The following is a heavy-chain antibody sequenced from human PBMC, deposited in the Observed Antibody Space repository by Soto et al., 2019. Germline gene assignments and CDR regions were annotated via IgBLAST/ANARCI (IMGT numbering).Heavy chain of an antibody. V-gene: IGHV1-8*01. D-gene: IGHD6-13*01. CDR3: VRRGFSSSWGYWYFDL. CDR1: GYTFTSYD. CDR2: MNPNSGNT. Sequence: ASVKVSCKASGYTFTSYDINWVRQATGQGLEWMGWMNPNSGNTGYAQKFQCRVTMTSNTSISTAYMELSSLRAEDTAVYYCVRRGFSSSWGYWYFDLWGRGTLVTVSS. J-gene: IGHJ2*01.